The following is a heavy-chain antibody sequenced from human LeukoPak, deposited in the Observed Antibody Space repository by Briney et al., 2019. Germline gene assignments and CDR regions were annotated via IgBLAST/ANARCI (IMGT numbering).Heavy chain of an antibody. CDR1: GGSFSGYY. J-gene: IGHJ4*02. CDR3: ASAITMVRAFDY. V-gene: IGHV4-34*01. D-gene: IGHD3-10*01. CDR2: INHSGST. Sequence: SETLSLTCAVYGGSFSGYYWSWIRQPPGEGLEWIGEINHSGSTNYNPSLKSRVTISVDTSKNQFSLKLSSVTAADTAVYYCASAITMVRAFDYWGQGTLVTVSS.